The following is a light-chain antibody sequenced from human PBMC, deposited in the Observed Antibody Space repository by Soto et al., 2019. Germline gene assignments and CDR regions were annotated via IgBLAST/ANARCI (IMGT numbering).Light chain of an antibody. CDR1: QSIASW. J-gene: IGKJ4*01. Sequence: EIQMTQSPSSVSASVGDEVAITCRAGQSIASWLTWYQQKPGKAPKLLIYAASRLQSGVPSRFSGSESGTTFTLTITNLQPEHFATYYCQQASSFSLTFGGGTKVDIK. CDR3: QQASSFSLT. V-gene: IGKV1-12*01. CDR2: AAS.